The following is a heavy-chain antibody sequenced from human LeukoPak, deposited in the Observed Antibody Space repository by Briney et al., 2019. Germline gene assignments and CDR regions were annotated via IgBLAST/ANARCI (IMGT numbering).Heavy chain of an antibody. D-gene: IGHD1-26*01. CDR2: ISYDGSNK. CDR1: GFTLSNHW. V-gene: IGHV3-30-3*01. CDR3: ARDSVGATTGTLDY. Sequence: GGSLRLSCAASGFTLSNHWMIWVRQAPGKGLEWVAVISYDGSNKYYADSVKGRFTISRDNSKNTLYLQMNSLRAEDTAVYYCARDSVGATTGTLDYWGQGTLVTVSS. J-gene: IGHJ4*02.